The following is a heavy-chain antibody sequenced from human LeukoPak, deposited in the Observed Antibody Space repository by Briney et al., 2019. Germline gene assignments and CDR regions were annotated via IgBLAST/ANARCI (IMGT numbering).Heavy chain of an antibody. Sequence: GASVKVSCKASGYTFTIYYMHWVRQAPGQGLEWMGWINANSGDTNYAQKFQGRVTMTRDTSISTAYMELSRLRSDDTAVYYCASKWVTYYYNSSAYHYPTDVFDIWGQGTMVTVSS. CDR2: INANSGDT. J-gene: IGHJ3*02. CDR3: ASKWVTYYYNSSAYHYPTDVFDI. CDR1: GYTFTIYY. D-gene: IGHD3-22*01. V-gene: IGHV1-2*02.